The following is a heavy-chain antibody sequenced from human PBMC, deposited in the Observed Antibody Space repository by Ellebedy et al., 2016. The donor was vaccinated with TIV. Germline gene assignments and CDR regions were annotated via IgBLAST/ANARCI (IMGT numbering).Heavy chain of an antibody. CDR1: GFTFSSYT. D-gene: IGHD3-22*01. V-gene: IGHV3-21*01. CDR3: ARDLGYYDSLTGLTNYGMDV. Sequence: GESLKISXAASGFTFSSYTMNWVRQAPGKGLEWVSSISGTSNYIYYADSVRGRFTISRDNAVKALYLQMNSLRVEDTAVYYCARDLGYYDSLTGLTNYGMDVWGQGTTVTVSS. J-gene: IGHJ6*02. CDR2: ISGTSNYI.